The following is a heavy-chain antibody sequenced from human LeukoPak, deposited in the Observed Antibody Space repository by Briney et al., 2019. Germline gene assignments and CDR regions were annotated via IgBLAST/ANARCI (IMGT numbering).Heavy chain of an antibody. Sequence: GGSLRLSCAASGFTFSSSVMSWVRQAPGKGLEWVSAISNNGGYTYYADSVQGRFTISRDNSKSTLCLQMNSLRAEDTAVYYCAKQLGYCSDGSCYFPYWGQGTLVTVSS. CDR3: AKQLGYCSDGSCYFPY. D-gene: IGHD2-15*01. J-gene: IGHJ4*02. V-gene: IGHV3-23*01. CDR1: GFTFSSSV. CDR2: ISNNGGYT.